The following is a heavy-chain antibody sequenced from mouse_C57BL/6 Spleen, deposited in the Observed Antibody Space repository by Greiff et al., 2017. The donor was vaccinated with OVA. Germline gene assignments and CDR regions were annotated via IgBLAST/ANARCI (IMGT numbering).Heavy chain of an antibody. CDR1: GFTFTSYW. Sequence: VQLQQPGAELVKPGASVKLSCKASGFTFTSYWMQWVKQRPGQGLEWIGEIDPSDSNTNYNQKFKGKATLTVDTSSSTAYMQLSSLTSEDSAVYYCAKGDYCSSDRDYYAKDYWGQGTSVTVSS. CDR3: AKGDYCSSDRDYYAKDY. CDR2: IDPSDSNT. J-gene: IGHJ4*01. V-gene: IGHV1-50*01. D-gene: IGHD1-1*01.